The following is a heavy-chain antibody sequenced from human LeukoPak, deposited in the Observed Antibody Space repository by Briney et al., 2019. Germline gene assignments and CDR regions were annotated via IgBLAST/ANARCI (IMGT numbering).Heavy chain of an antibody. D-gene: IGHD2-15*01. J-gene: IGHJ6*02. CDR3: AKDLGSGYCSGDSCSNYYYYGMDV. CDR1: GFTFSSYG. CDR2: ISYDGSNK. V-gene: IGHV3-30*18. Sequence: GGSLRLSCAASGFTFSSYGMHWVRQAPGKGLEWVAVISYDGSNKYYADSVKGRFTISRDNSKNTLYLQMNSLRAEDTAVYYCAKDLGSGYCSGDSCSNYYYYGMDVWGQGTTVTVSS.